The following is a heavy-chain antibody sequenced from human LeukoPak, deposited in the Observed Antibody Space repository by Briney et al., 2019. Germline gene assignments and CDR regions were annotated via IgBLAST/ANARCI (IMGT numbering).Heavy chain of an antibody. V-gene: IGHV5-51*01. CDR1: GYSFTSYW. CDR3: ARLLTEGSDTAMVPNAYYFDY. D-gene: IGHD5-18*01. J-gene: IGHJ4*02. Sequence: GESLKISCKGSGYSFTSYWIGWVRQMPGKGLEWMGIIYPGDSDTRYSPSFQGQVTISADKSISTAYLQWSSLKASDTAMYYCARLLTEGSDTAMVPNAYYFDYWGQGTLVTVSS. CDR2: IYPGDSDT.